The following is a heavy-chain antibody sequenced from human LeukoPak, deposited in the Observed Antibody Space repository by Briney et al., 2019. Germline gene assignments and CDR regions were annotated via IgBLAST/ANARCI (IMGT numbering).Heavy chain of an antibody. J-gene: IGHJ2*01. D-gene: IGHD6-19*01. CDR3: ASSIAVAGFDL. Sequence: SETLSLTCTVSGGSISSYYWSWIRLPPGKGLEWIGYIYYSGSTNYNPSLKSRVTISVDTSKNQFSLKLSSVTAADTAVYYCASSIAVAGFDLWGRGTLVTVSS. V-gene: IGHV4-59*01. CDR1: GGSISSYY. CDR2: IYYSGST.